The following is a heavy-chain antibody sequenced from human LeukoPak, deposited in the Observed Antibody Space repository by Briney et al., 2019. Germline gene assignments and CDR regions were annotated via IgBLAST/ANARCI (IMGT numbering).Heavy chain of an antibody. CDR3: ARASTIFGHFAY. Sequence: SETLSVTCAISGGSITGTPYYWGWIRRPPGKGLEWIGSIYYSGSTYYNPSLKSRLTISVDMSKNQFSLKLSSVTAADTAVYYCARASTIFGHFAYWGRGTLVTVSS. J-gene: IGHJ4*02. D-gene: IGHD3-3*01. V-gene: IGHV4-39*07. CDR2: IYYSGST. CDR1: GGSITGTPYY.